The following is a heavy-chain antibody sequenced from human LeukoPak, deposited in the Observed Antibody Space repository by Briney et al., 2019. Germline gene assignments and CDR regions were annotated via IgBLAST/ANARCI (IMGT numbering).Heavy chain of an antibody. D-gene: IGHD2-21*02. CDR2: IYYSGST. J-gene: IGHJ3*02. CDR3: ARDDGVTLDAFDI. CDR1: GGSISSGGYY. Sequence: PSQTLSLTCTVSGGSISSGGYYWSWIRQHPGKGLEWIGYIYYSGSTYYNPSLKSRVTISVDTSKNQFSLKLSSVTAADTAVYYCARDDGVTLDAFDIWGQGTMVTVSS. V-gene: IGHV4-31*03.